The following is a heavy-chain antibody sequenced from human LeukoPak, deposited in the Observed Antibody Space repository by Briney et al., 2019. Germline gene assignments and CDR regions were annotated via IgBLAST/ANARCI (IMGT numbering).Heavy chain of an antibody. Sequence: GESLKISCQGSGYSFTSYWITWVRQMPGKGLEWMGMIAPTDSYTNYSPSFQGHVTISFAKSISTAYLHWSILKASDTAMYFCASGSGTYSPDYWGQGTLVTVSS. J-gene: IGHJ4*02. CDR2: IAPTDSYT. CDR1: GYSFTSYW. CDR3: ASGSGTYSPDY. V-gene: IGHV5-10-1*01. D-gene: IGHD3-10*01.